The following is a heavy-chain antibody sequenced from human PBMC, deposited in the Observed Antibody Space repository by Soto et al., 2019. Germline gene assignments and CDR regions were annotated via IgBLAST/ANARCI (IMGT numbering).Heavy chain of an antibody. Sequence: SEPLSLTYAVSGGSISSSNWWSWVRQPPGKGLEWIGEIYHSGSTNYNPSLKSRVTISVDKSKNHFSLKLSSVTAADTAVYYCARERQTIFGVADDYYGMDVWGQGTTVT. CDR3: ARERQTIFGVADDYYGMDV. J-gene: IGHJ6*02. V-gene: IGHV4-4*02. CDR2: IYHSGST. D-gene: IGHD3-3*01. CDR1: GGSISSSNW.